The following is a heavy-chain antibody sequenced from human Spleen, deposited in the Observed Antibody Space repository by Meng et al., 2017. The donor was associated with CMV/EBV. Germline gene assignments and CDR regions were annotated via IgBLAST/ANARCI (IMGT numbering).Heavy chain of an antibody. CDR1: GFIVSSNY. V-gene: IGHV3-11*04. CDR3: ATYLGSSWDYFDY. D-gene: IGHD6-13*01. J-gene: IGHJ4*02. Sequence: GGSLRLSCAASGFIVSSNYMSWVRQAPGKGLEWVSYISSSGSTIYYADSVKGRFTISRDNAKNTLYLQMNSLRAEDTAVYYCATYLGSSWDYFDYWGQGTLVTVSS. CDR2: ISSSGSTI.